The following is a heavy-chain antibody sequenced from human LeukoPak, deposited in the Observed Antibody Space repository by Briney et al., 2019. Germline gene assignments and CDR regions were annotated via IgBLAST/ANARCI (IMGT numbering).Heavy chain of an antibody. V-gene: IGHV3-30*02. J-gene: IGHJ2*01. CDR2: IRYDGSKK. CDR1: GFTFSSYG. CDR3: ARGPPWYFDL. D-gene: IGHD6-25*01. Sequence: GGSLRLSCAASGFTFSSYGMHWVRQAPGKGLEWVAFIRYDGSKKYYADSVKGRFTISRDNSKNTLYLQMNSLTAEDTAVYYCARGPPWYFDLWGRGTLVTVSS.